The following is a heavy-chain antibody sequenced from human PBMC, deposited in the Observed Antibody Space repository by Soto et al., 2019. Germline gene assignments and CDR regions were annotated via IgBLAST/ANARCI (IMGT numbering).Heavy chain of an antibody. Sequence: QVQLVQSGAEVKKPGASMKVSCKASGYMFTNNGITWVRQAPGQGLEWMGWISAYNGDTNYAQKFQGRVTMTTDTPTTTAYMALRSLSPDDTAVYYCARDQAYGMDVWGQGTTVTVSS. CDR1: GYMFTNNG. CDR3: ARDQAYGMDV. CDR2: ISAYNGDT. V-gene: IGHV1-18*01. J-gene: IGHJ6*02. D-gene: IGHD2-8*01.